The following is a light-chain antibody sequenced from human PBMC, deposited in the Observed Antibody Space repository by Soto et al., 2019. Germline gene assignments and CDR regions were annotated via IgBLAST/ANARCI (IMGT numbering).Light chain of an antibody. Sequence: QSALTQPASVSGSPGQSITISCTGTSSDVGGYDYVSWYQQNPGKAPKLMLYDVNKRPSGVPDRFSGSKSGNTASLTVSGLQAEDEADYYCSSYAGGNNWVFGGGTQLTVL. V-gene: IGLV2-8*01. J-gene: IGLJ3*02. CDR3: SSYAGGNNWV. CDR1: SSDVGGYDY. CDR2: DVN.